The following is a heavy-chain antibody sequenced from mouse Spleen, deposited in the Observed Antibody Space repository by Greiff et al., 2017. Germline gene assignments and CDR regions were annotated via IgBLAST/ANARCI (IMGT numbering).Heavy chain of an antibody. CDR1: GFTFSSYA. J-gene: IGHJ3*01. Sequence: EVQVVESGGGLVKPGGSLKLSCAASGFTFSSYAMSWVRQTPEKRLEWVATISSGGSYTYYPDSVKGRFTISRDNAKNTLYLQMSSLRSEDTAMYYCASPRSTMITAWFAYWGQGTLVTVSA. CDR3: ASPRSTMITAWFAY. CDR2: ISSGGSYT. D-gene: IGHD2-4*01. V-gene: IGHV5-9-3*01.